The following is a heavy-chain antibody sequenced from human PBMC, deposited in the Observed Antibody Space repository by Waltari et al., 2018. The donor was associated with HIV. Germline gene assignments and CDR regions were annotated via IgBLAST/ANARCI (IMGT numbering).Heavy chain of an antibody. CDR2: VYTSGST. D-gene: IGHD3-10*01. CDR1: SGSIPSGNYY. J-gene: IGHJ2*01. Sequence: QVQLQESGPGLVKPSQTLSLTCTVSSGSIPSGNYYWSWIRQPAGKGLEWIGRVYTSGSTNYTPSLKNRVTISIDTSRNQFSLRLSSVAAADTAVYYCARALDYYESGSFPLWFFDVWGRGTLVTVSS. CDR3: ARALDYYESGSFPLWFFDV. V-gene: IGHV4-61*02.